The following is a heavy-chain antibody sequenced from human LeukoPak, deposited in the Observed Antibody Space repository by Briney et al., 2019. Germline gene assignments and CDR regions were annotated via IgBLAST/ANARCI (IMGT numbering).Heavy chain of an antibody. CDR2: ISDIGSI. D-gene: IGHD3-3*01. V-gene: IGHV4-59*01. Sequence: SETLSLTCTVSGGSISSYYWSWIRQPPGKGLEWIAYISDIGSINYNPSLKSRVTISVDTSKNQFSLKLSSVTAADTAVYYCARAPIVGYDFWSGYFTYYGMDVWGQGTTVTVSS. CDR3: ARAPIVGYDFWSGYFTYYGMDV. J-gene: IGHJ6*02. CDR1: GGSISSYY.